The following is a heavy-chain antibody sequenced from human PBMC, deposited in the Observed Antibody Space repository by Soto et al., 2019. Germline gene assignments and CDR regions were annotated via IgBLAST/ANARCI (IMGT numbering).Heavy chain of an antibody. J-gene: IGHJ5*02. CDR2: IYYSGST. Sequence: QVQLQESGTGLVKPSETLSLTCTVSGGSISSYYWSWIRQPPGKGLEWIGYIYYSGSTNYNTSLKSRATISVDTPKNQFSLKLSSVTAADTAVYYCARVLFGSGTWFDPWGQGTLVTVSS. CDR1: GGSISSYY. V-gene: IGHV4-59*01. D-gene: IGHD1-26*01. CDR3: ARVLFGSGTWFDP.